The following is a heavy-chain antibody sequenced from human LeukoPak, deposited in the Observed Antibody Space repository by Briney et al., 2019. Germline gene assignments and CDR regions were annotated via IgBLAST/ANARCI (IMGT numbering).Heavy chain of an antibody. CDR2: ISGSGGST. J-gene: IGHJ4*02. CDR1: GFTFSSYA. CDR3: ARDRDYGELFF. V-gene: IGHV3-23*01. Sequence: GGSLRLSCAASGFTFSSYAMSWVRQAPGKGLEWVSAISGSGGSTYYADSVKGRFTISRDNSKNTLYLQMNSLRAEDTAVYYCARDRDYGELFFWGQGTLVTVSS. D-gene: IGHD4-17*01.